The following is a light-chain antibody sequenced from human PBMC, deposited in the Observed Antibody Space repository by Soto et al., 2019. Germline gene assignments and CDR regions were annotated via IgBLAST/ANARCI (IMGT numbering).Light chain of an antibody. Sequence: QSVLTQPPSASGTPGQRVTISCSGSSSNIGTNTVNWYQQLPGTAPKLLIYDNNHRPSGVPDRFSGSKSGTSASLAINGLRSDDEADYYCAAWDDNLNADVFGSGTKLTVL. CDR1: SSNIGTNT. CDR3: AAWDDNLNADV. V-gene: IGLV1-44*01. CDR2: DNN. J-gene: IGLJ1*01.